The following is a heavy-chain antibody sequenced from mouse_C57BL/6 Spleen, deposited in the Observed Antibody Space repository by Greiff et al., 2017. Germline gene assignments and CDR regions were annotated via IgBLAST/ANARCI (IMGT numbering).Heavy chain of an antibody. CDR2: IYPGSGST. D-gene: IGHD2-5*01. Sequence: QVQLQQPGAELVKPGASVKMSCKASGYTFTSYWITWVKQRPGQGLEWIGDIYPGSGSTSYNEKFKSKATLTVDTSASTAFMQLSSLTSEDSAVYYCARGGYSNGAMDYWGQGTSVTVSS. V-gene: IGHV1-55*01. J-gene: IGHJ4*01. CDR3: ARGGYSNGAMDY. CDR1: GYTFTSYW.